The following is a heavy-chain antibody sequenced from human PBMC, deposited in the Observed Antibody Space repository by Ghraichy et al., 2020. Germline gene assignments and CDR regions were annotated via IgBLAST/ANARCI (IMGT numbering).Heavy chain of an antibody. V-gene: IGHV4-4*09. Sequence: GSLSLTCTVSGGSISSYYWSWIRQPPGKGLEWIGYIYTSGSTNYNPSLKSRVTISVDTSKNQFSLKLSSVTAADTAVYYCARLQSGWYHSDYYFDYWGQGTLVTVSS. J-gene: IGHJ4*02. D-gene: IGHD6-19*01. CDR3: ARLQSGWYHSDYYFDY. CDR1: GGSISSYY. CDR2: IYTSGST.